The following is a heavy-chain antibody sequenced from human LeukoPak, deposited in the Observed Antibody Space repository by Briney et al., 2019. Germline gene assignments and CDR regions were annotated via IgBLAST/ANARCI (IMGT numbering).Heavy chain of an antibody. D-gene: IGHD3-22*01. CDR3: ARDGSYYYDSSGYNDY. V-gene: IGHV1-2*02. J-gene: IGHJ4*02. Sequence: GASVKVSCKASGYTFTGYYMHWVRQAPGQGLEWMGWINPNSGGTNYAQKFQGRVTMTRDTSISTAYMELSRLRSDDTAVYYCARDGSYYYDSSGYNDYWGQGTLVTVSS. CDR2: INPNSGGT. CDR1: GYTFTGYY.